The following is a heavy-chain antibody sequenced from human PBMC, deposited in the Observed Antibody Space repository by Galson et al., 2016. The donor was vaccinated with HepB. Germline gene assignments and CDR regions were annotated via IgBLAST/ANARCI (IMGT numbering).Heavy chain of an antibody. V-gene: IGHV3-49*04. D-gene: IGHD5-18*01. CDR3: TRWVTQSNFDY. CDR1: GFTFGDYD. CDR2: IRSKAYGGTT. J-gene: IGHJ4*02. Sequence: SLRLSCAASGFTFGDYDLIWVRQAPGKGLEWVGFIRSKAYGGTTDYAASVKGRFTISRDDSKSMAYLQMNSLKTEDTAVYYCTRWVTQSNFDYWGQGTLVTVSS.